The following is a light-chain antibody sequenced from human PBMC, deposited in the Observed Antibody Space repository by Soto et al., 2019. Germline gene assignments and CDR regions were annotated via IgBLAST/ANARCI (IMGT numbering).Light chain of an antibody. CDR1: QTIGRN. CDR3: QQHSQWPIT. V-gene: IGKV3-15*01. Sequence: EIVMTQSPGTLSLSPGEPATLSCRASQTIGRNYLAWYQQKPGQAPRLLIYYISTRAADIPARFSGSGSGTDFTLTISSLQSEDSGVYYCQQHSQWPITFGQGTRLEIK. CDR2: YIS. J-gene: IGKJ5*01.